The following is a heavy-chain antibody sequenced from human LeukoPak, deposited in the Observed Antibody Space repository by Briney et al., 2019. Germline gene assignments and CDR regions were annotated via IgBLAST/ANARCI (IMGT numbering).Heavy chain of an antibody. V-gene: IGHV3-30*02. D-gene: IGHD4-17*01. CDR3: AKDYDYGDYATDY. J-gene: IGHJ4*02. CDR2: IPNDGSNK. Sequence: GGSLRLSCAASGFTFSSYGMHWVRQSPGKGLEWVAFIPNDGSNKYYADSVKGRFTISRDNSKNTVYLQMNSLRVEDTAVYYCAKDYDYGDYATDYWGQGTLVTVSS. CDR1: GFTFSSYG.